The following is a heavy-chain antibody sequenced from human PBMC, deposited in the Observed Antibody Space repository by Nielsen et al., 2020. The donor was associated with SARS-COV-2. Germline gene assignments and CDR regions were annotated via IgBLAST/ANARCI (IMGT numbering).Heavy chain of an antibody. J-gene: IGHJ4*02. CDR1: GFTFSSYA. V-gene: IGHV3-30-3*01. CDR3: ARGAGRYWEATYFDY. CDR2: ISYDGSND. D-gene: IGHD3-10*01. Sequence: GESLKISCAASGFTFSSYAMSWVRQAPGKGLDWVAVISYDGSNDFYADSVKGRFTISRDNSKNTLYLQMNSLRAEDTAIYYCARGAGRYWEATYFDYWGQGTLVTVSS.